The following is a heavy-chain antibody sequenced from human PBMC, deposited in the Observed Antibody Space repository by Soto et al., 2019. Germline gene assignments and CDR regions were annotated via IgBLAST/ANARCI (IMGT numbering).Heavy chain of an antibody. Sequence: QVQLVESGGGVVQPGRSLRLSCAASGFTFSSYGMHWVRQAPGKGLVWVAVISYDGSNKYYADSVKGRFTISSANSKNTRYLQMNSLRVEDTAVSYCAKGPAIVLVPAAMNYYYGMDVWGQGATVTVSS. CDR2: ISYDGSNK. CDR1: GFTFSSYG. D-gene: IGHD2-2*01. V-gene: IGHV3-30*18. CDR3: AKGPAIVLVPAAMNYYYGMDV. J-gene: IGHJ6*02.